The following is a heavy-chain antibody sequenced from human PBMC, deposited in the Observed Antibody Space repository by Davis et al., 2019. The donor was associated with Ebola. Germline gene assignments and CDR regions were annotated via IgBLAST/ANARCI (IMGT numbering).Heavy chain of an antibody. CDR2: INHSGST. Sequence: MPSETLSLTCAVYGGSFSGYYWSWIRQPPGKGLEWIGEINHSGSTNYNPSLKSRVTISVDTSKNQSSLKLSSVTAADTAVYYCARVGVAVNDYWGQGTLVTVSS. CDR3: ARVGVAVNDY. V-gene: IGHV4-34*01. D-gene: IGHD6-19*01. J-gene: IGHJ4*02. CDR1: GGSFSGYY.